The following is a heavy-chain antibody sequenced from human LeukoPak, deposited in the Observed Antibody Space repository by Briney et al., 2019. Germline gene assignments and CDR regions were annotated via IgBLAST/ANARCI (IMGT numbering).Heavy chain of an antibody. V-gene: IGHV4-34*01. J-gene: IGHJ3*02. D-gene: IGHD3-9*01. Sequence: SETLSLTCAVYGGSFSGYYWGWIRQPPGKGLEWIGSIYYSGSTYYNPSLKSRVTISVDTSKNQFSLKLSSVTAADTAVYYCARDLSGCPYSHCRSANDAFDIWGQGTMVTVSS. CDR3: ARDLSGCPYSHCRSANDAFDI. CDR1: GGSFSGYY. CDR2: IYYSGST.